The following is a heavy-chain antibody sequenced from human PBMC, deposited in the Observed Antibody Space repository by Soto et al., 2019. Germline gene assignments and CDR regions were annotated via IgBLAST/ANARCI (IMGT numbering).Heavy chain of an antibody. J-gene: IGHJ6*03. CDR1: GGSFSGYY. V-gene: IGHV4-34*01. Sequence: SETLSLTCAVYGGSFSGYYWSWIRQPPGKGLEWIGEINHSGSTNYNPSLKSRVTISVDTSKNQFSLKLSSVTAADTAVYYCARAYGEIYYYYMDVWGKGTTVTVSS. CDR2: INHSGST. CDR3: ARAYGEIYYYYMDV. D-gene: IGHD4-17*01.